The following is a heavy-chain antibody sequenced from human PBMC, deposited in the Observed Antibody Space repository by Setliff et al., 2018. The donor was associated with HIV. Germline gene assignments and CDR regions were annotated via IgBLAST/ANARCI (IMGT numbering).Heavy chain of an antibody. Sequence: SETLSLTCTVSGGSISITTYYWGWIRQPPGKGLEWIASVHYGGSIFYNPSLKSRVTLSVGTSKRQFFLNLSSATTADTAMYYCVRPSFGIGGGSMFDSWGQGIVVTVSS. CDR2: VHYGGSI. V-gene: IGHV4-39*01. CDR1: GGSISITTYY. CDR3: VRPSFGIGGGSMFDS. J-gene: IGHJ4*02. D-gene: IGHD3-3*01.